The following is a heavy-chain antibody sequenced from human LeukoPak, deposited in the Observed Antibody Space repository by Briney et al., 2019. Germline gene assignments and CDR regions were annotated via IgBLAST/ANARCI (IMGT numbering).Heavy chain of an antibody. J-gene: IGHJ4*02. CDR1: GFTFSSYA. D-gene: IGHD7-27*01. V-gene: IGHV3-23*01. Sequence: GVSLRLSCAASGFTFSSYAMSWVRQAPGKGLEWVSAISGSGGSTYYADSVKGRFTISRDNSKNTLFLQMNSLRAEDTAVYYCAKDGGLWVSAHWGDSWGRGTRVTVSS. CDR3: AKDGGLWVSAHWGDS. CDR2: ISGSGGST.